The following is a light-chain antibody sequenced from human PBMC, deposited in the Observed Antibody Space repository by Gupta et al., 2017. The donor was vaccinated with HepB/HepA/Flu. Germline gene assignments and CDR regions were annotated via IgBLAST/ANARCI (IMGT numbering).Light chain of an antibody. CDR3: QKYNSAPRT. CDR2: VAT. J-gene: IGKJ1*01. CDR1: HDIGNY. Sequence: DTQMTQTPSFLSASVGDRVTITCRANHDIGNYLAWYQQAPGKVPKLLIYVATTLESGVPSRFSGSVSGTEFTLTIASLQPEDVATYYCQKYNSAPRTFGQGTKVEI. V-gene: IGKV1-27*01.